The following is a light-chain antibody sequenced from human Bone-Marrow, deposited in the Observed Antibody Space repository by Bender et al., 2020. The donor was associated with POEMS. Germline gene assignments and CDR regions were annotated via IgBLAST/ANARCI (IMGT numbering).Light chain of an antibody. CDR2: YDD. J-gene: IGLJ3*02. CDR3: SAWDDSLSGRV. CDR1: SSNIGNHG. Sequence: QSVVIQPPSLSEAPRQRVTISCSGSSSNIGNHGVNWYQQLPGEAPKLLIYYDDLLTPGVSDRFSASKSGTSASLAISELQSEDEALYYCSAWDDSLSGRVFGGGTKLTVL. V-gene: IGLV1-36*01.